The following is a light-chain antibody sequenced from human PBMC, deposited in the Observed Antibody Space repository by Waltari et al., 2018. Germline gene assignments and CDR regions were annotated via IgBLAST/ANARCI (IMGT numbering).Light chain of an antibody. CDR2: RSD. J-gene: IGLJ3*02. CDR3: AAWDDSLNGRWV. CDR1: ASNIGKNV. Sequence: QSVLTQPPSASGTPGQGVTIPCSGGASNIGKNVVKLYQQVPGKAPKLLIYRSDRRPAGVPDRFSGSKSGTSASLAISGLQSEDEADYYCAAWDDSLNGRWVFGGGTKVTVL. V-gene: IGLV1-44*01.